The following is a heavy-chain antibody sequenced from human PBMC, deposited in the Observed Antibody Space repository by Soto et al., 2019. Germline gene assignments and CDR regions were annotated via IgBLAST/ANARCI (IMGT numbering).Heavy chain of an antibody. Sequence: EVQLVESGGGLVKPGGSLRLSCAASGFTFSNAWMNWVRQAPGKGLEWVGRIKSKTDGGTTDYAAPVKGRFTISRDDSKNTLYLQMNSRKTEDTAVYYCTTDPRVEFLEWLSYGMDVWGQGTTVTVSS. J-gene: IGHJ6*02. D-gene: IGHD3-3*01. CDR1: GFTFSNAW. CDR2: IKSKTDGGTT. V-gene: IGHV3-15*07. CDR3: TTDPRVEFLEWLSYGMDV.